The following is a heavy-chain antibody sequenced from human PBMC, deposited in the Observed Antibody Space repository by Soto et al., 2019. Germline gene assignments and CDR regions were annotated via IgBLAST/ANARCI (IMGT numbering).Heavy chain of an antibody. J-gene: IGHJ5*02. CDR2: ISSSGSTI. Sequence: PGGSLRLSCAASGFTFSDYYMSWIRQAPGKGLEWVSYISSSGSTIYYADSVKGRFTISRDNAKNSLYLQMNSLRAEDTAVYYCARDRLPYYGSGSPTKHIWFDPWGQGTLVTVSS. CDR1: GFTFSDYY. D-gene: IGHD3-10*01. V-gene: IGHV3-11*01. CDR3: ARDRLPYYGSGSPTKHIWFDP.